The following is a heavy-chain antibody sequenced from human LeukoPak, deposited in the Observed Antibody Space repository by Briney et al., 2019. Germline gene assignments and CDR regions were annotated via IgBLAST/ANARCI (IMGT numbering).Heavy chain of an antibody. Sequence: SGXYWXXVRXXXXXXXEGIGDINHSGSTNYNPSLKRRVSISVDTSKNQFSLKLSSVTAADTAVYYCAGGYSYAGDYWGQGTLVTVSS. D-gene: IGHD5-18*01. CDR1: SGXY. CDR2: INHSGST. V-gene: IGHV4-34*01. CDR3: AGGYSYAGDY. J-gene: IGHJ4*02.